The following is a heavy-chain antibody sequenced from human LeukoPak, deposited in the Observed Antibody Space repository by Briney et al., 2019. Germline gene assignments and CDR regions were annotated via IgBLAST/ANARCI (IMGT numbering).Heavy chain of an antibody. J-gene: IGHJ3*02. V-gene: IGHV5-51*01. CDR2: IYPGDSDT. Sequence: GESLRISCKGSGYSFTSYWIGWVRQMPGKGLEWMGIIYPGDSDTRYSPSYQGHVTISADKSISTAYLQWSSLKASDTAMYYCARGGITFGGVIVRAFDIWGQGTVVTVSS. CDR1: GYSFTSYW. D-gene: IGHD3-16*02. CDR3: ARGGITFGGVIVRAFDI.